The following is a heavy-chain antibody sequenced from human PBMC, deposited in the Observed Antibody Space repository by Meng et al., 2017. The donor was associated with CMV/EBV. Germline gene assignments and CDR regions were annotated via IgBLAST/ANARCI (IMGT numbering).Heavy chain of an antibody. D-gene: IGHD6-6*01. CDR1: GYTFTSYY. J-gene: IGHJ5*02. Sequence: GRVVPSWAQVKKAGALVKVSCKASGYTFTSYYLHWVRQAPGQGLEWMGIINPSGGSTSYAQKFQGRVTMTRDTSTSTVYMELSSLRSEDTAVYYCAREEGIAARSDWFDPWGQGTLVTVSS. V-gene: IGHV1-46*01. CDR2: INPSGGST. CDR3: AREEGIAARSDWFDP.